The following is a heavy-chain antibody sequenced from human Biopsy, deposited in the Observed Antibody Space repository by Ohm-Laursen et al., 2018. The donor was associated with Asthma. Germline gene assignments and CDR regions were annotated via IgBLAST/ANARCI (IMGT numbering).Heavy chain of an antibody. CDR1: GFSFSDYY. V-gene: IGHV3-11*04. CDR3: AKARIHHFYDSSGYYQHD. D-gene: IGHD3-22*01. Sequence: SLRLSCAASGFSFSDYYMTWMRQAPGKGLEWVSSISSSGSTTYPAESVKGRFTISRDNAQKSLFLQMGSLRAEDTAVYYCAKARIHHFYDSSGYYQHDWGQGTLVTVSS. J-gene: IGHJ4*02. CDR2: ISSSGSTT.